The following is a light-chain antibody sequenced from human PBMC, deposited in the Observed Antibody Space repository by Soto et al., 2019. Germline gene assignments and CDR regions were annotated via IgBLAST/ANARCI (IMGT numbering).Light chain of an antibody. V-gene: IGKV3-15*01. Sequence: MTQAPATLTVSAEEIVMISCRASQSISSCLAWYQQKPGQAPRLLIYGASSMDSGIPARFSGSGSGTDFTLTITSLQSEDFAVYYCQQYNNWSRTFGQGTKVDIK. CDR2: GAS. CDR1: QSISSC. J-gene: IGKJ1*01. CDR3: QQYNNWSRT.